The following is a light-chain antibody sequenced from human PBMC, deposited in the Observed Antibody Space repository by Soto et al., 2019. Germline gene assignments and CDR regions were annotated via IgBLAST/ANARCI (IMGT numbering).Light chain of an antibody. CDR3: QQYKTYPLT. V-gene: IGKV1-5*01. CDR2: DAS. Sequence: DLQMTQSPSTLSASVGDRVTITCRASENINTWLAWYQQKPGKAPTLVIYDASSLEGGVPSRFSGSGSGTDFTLTINSLQPDDFVTYYCQQYKTYPLTFGQGTKVEI. CDR1: ENINTW. J-gene: IGKJ1*01.